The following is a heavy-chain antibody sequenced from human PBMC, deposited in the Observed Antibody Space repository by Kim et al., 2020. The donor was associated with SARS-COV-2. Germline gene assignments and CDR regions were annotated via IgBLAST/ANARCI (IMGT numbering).Heavy chain of an antibody. Sequence: SETLSLTCSVSGGPIRSYYWTWIRQSPGKKLEWIGYVYHTGNTNYNPSLRGRVTISLDTSKRQFSLTLTSVTAADTAVYYCASTGVGAVGWFDPWGQGTLVSVS. D-gene: IGHD1-26*01. CDR2: VYHTGNT. J-gene: IGHJ5*02. CDR1: GGPIRSYY. CDR3: ASTGVGAVGWFDP. V-gene: IGHV4-59*01.